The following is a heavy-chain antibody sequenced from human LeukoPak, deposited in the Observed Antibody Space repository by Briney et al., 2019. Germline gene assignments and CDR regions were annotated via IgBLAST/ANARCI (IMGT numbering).Heavy chain of an antibody. D-gene: IGHD6-19*01. Sequence: PGGSLRLSCAASGFTVSSNYMSWVRQAPGKGLEWVSVIYSGGSTYYADSVKGRFTISRDNSKNTLYLQMNGLRAEDTAVYYCASSSYSSGWWEDDAFDIWGQGTMVTVSS. V-gene: IGHV3-66*01. CDR1: GFTVSSNY. J-gene: IGHJ3*02. CDR3: ASSSYSSGWWEDDAFDI. CDR2: IYSGGST.